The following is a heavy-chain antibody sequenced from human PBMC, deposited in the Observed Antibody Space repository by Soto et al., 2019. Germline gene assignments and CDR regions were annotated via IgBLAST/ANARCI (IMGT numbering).Heavy chain of an antibody. J-gene: IGHJ6*02. CDR2: ISYDGSNK. D-gene: IGHD2-15*01. CDR1: GFTFRIYA. V-gene: IGHV3-30-3*01. CDR3: ARGDREDIAVVVGARPGEYGVDV. Sequence: QVHLVESGGGVVQPGRSLRLSCAASGFTFRIYAMHWVRQAPGKGLECVAVISYDGSNKFYRDSVKGRFTISRDNSKNTLYLQINSLRYEDTAVYYCARGDREDIAVVVGARPGEYGVDVWGQWTTVTVSS.